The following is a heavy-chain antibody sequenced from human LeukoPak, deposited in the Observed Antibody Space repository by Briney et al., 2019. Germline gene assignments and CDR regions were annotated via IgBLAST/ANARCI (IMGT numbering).Heavy chain of an antibody. Sequence: ASVKVSCKASGYTFTGYDINWVRQAAGQGLEWMGWMNPNSGNTGYAQKFQGRVTMTRNTSISTAYMELSSLRSEDTAVYYCARIAAAGGFDYWGQGTLVTVSS. V-gene: IGHV1-8*01. CDR1: GYTFTGYD. CDR3: ARIAAAGGFDY. D-gene: IGHD6-13*01. J-gene: IGHJ4*02. CDR2: MNPNSGNT.